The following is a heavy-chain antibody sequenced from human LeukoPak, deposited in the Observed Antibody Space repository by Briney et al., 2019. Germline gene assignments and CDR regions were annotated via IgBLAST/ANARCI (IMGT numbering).Heavy chain of an antibody. Sequence: SETLSLTCTVSGGSISSGGYYWSWIRQHPGKGLEWIGYIYYSGSTYYNPSLKSRVTISVDTSKNQFSPKLSSVTAADTAVYYCARVYGDYDYYFDYWGQGTLVTVSS. J-gene: IGHJ4*02. V-gene: IGHV4-30-4*08. CDR3: ARVYGDYDYYFDY. CDR1: GGSISSGGYY. CDR2: IYYSGST. D-gene: IGHD4-17*01.